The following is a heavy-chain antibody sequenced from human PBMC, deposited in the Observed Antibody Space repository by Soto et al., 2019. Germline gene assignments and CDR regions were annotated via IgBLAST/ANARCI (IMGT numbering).Heavy chain of an antibody. Sequence: LSLTCTVSGGSISSDYWSWIRQPPGKGLEWIGYIYHSGSTYYNPSLKSRVTISVDRSKNQFSLKLSSVTAADTAVYYCARVPDRWGQGTLVTVSX. D-gene: IGHD2-2*01. J-gene: IGHJ5*02. CDR2: IYHSGST. CDR3: ARVPDR. V-gene: IGHV4-30-2*01. CDR1: GGSISSDY.